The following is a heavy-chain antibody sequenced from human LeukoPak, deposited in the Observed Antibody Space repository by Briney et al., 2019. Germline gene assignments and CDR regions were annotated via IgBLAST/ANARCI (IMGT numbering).Heavy chain of an antibody. V-gene: IGHV4-59*08. J-gene: IGHJ4*02. Sequence: PSETLSLTCTVSGGSISSYYWSWIRQPPGKGLEWIGYIYYSGSTHYNPSLQSRVTISVDTSKNQFSLNLNSVTAADTAVYYCTRHPGGNAAHRFDYWGQGFLVTVSS. CDR2: IYYSGST. D-gene: IGHD4-23*01. CDR3: TRHPGGNAAHRFDY. CDR1: GGSISSYY.